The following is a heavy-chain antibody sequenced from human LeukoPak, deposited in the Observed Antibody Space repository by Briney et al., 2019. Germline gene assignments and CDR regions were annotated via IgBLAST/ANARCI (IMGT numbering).Heavy chain of an antibody. D-gene: IGHD2-15*01. CDR3: GRKAGDCGGGICYSIDY. Sequence: ASVKVSCKAFGGSFSSEAISWVRQAPGQGLEWMGGIIPIFGTANYAQNFQDRVTITTDESTSTAYMEVSSLRSEDTAVYYCGRKAGDCGGGICYSIDYWGQGTLVTVSS. CDR2: IIPIFGTA. V-gene: IGHV1-69*05. CDR1: GGSFSSEA. J-gene: IGHJ4*02.